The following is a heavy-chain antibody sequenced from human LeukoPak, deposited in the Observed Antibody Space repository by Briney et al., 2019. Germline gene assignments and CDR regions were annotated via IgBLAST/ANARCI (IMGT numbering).Heavy chain of an antibody. CDR3: ARVDGYSSGWSTYYYYYYYMDV. CDR1: GFTFSSYS. Sequence: GGSLRLSCAASGFTFSSYSMNWVRQAPGKGLEWVSSISSSSSYIYYADSVKGRFTISRDNAKNSLYLQMNSLRAEDTAVYYCARVDGYSSGWSTYYYYYYYMDVWGKGTTVTISS. D-gene: IGHD6-19*01. V-gene: IGHV3-21*01. J-gene: IGHJ6*03. CDR2: ISSSSSYI.